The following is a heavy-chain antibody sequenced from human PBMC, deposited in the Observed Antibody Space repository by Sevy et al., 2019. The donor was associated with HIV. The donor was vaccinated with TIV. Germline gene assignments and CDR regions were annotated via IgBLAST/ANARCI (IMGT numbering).Heavy chain of an antibody. CDR1: GGTLTNYA. CDR3: TSGVDCSNGVCYPRGFDP. D-gene: IGHD2-8*01. V-gene: IGHV1-69*13. CDR2: IVPVFGTS. J-gene: IGHJ5*02. Sequence: ASVKVSCKASGGTLTNYAISWVRQAPGQGLEWMGEIVPVFGTSHHARSFQGRVTITADESTSTAYMELRSLRSEDTTVYYCTSGVDCSNGVCYPRGFDPWGQGTLVTVSS.